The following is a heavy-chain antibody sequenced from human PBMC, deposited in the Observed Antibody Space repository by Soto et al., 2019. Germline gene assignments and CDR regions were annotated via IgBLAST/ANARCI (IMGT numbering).Heavy chain of an antibody. D-gene: IGHD2-2*01. CDR1: GFTFSDYY. Sequence: GGSLRLSCAASGFTFSDYYMSWIRQAPGKGLEWVSYISSSGSTIYYADSVKGRFTISRDNAKNSLYLQMNSLRAEDTAVYYCAREGRDIVVVPAAPPHYMDVWGKGTTVTVSS. CDR2: ISSSGSTI. V-gene: IGHV3-11*01. J-gene: IGHJ6*03. CDR3: AREGRDIVVVPAAPPHYMDV.